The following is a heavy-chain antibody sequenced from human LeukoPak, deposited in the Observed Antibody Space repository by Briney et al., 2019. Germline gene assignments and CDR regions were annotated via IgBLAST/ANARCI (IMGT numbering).Heavy chain of an antibody. D-gene: IGHD3-3*01. CDR3: ARATAPITIFGVVIDPVDAFDI. CDR1: GGSISSGGYY. V-gene: IGHV4-30-2*01. CDR2: ISHSGST. Sequence: SQTLSLTCSVSGGSISSGGYYWSWIRQPPGKGLEWIGYISHSGSTYYNPSLKSRVTISVDRSKNQFSLKLSSVAAADTAVYYCARATAPITIFGVVIDPVDAFDIWGQGTMVTVSS. J-gene: IGHJ3*02.